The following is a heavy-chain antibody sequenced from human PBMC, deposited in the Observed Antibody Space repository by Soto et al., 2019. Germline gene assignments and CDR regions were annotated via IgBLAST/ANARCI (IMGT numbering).Heavy chain of an antibody. Sequence: GGSLRLSCAASGFTFSSYGMHWVRQAPGKGLEWVAVISYDGSNKYYADSVKGRFTISRDNADNSLCLQMNSLGAEDTAVYYCVRDQLYYYDIFGRPLNGFDIWGQGTMVTVSS. CDR2: ISYDGSNK. D-gene: IGHD3-22*01. J-gene: IGHJ3*02. CDR1: GFTFSSYG. V-gene: IGHV3-30*03. CDR3: VRDQLYYYDIFGRPLNGFDI.